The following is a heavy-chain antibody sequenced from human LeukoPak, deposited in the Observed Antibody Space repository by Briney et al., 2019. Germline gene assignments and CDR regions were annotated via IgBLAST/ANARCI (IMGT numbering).Heavy chain of an antibody. D-gene: IGHD2-2*01. J-gene: IGHJ6*02. CDR3: AREGWYQLLYYYYGMDV. CDR1: GFTFSSYS. CDR2: ISSSSSTI. V-gene: IGHV3-48*02. Sequence: GGSLRLSCAASGFTFSSYSMNWVRQAPGKGLEWVSYISSSSSTIYYADSVKGRFTISRDNAKNSLYLQMNSLRDEDTAVHYCAREGWYQLLYYYYGMDVWGQGTTVTVSS.